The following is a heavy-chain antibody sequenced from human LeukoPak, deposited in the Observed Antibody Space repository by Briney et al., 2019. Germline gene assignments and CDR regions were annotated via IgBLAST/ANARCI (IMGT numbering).Heavy chain of an antibody. D-gene: IGHD2-21*02. CDR3: ARSIMVTTNGKVALRPFVI. V-gene: IGHV4-34*01. J-gene: IGHJ3*02. Sequence: PSETLSLTCAVYGGSFSGYYWSWIRQPPGKGLEYIGEINRSGSTNYNPSLTSRVTISVDTSKNQFFLKLSSVTAADTAVYYCARSIMVTTNGKVALRPFVIWGQGTMVTVSS. CDR2: INRSGST. CDR1: GGSFSGYY.